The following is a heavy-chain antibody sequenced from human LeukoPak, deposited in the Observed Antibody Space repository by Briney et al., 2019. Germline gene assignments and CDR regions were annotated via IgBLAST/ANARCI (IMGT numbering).Heavy chain of an antibody. CDR1: GGSFSGYF. V-gene: IGHV4-34*01. CDR2: INHSGST. CDR3: ARAEDSSSSLSLYYYYSYMDV. Sequence: SETLSLTCAVYGGSFSGYFWSWIRQPPGKGLEWIGEINHSGSTNYNPSLKSRVTISVDTSKNQFSLKLSSVTAADMAVYYCARAEDSSSSLSLYYYYSYMDVWGKGTTVTVSS. D-gene: IGHD6-6*01. J-gene: IGHJ6*03.